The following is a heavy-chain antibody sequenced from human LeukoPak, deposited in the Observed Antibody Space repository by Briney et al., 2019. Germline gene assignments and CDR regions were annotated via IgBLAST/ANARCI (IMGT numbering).Heavy chain of an antibody. V-gene: IGHV3-23*01. CDR3: VRDKWRDGFSNTFDM. Sequence: GGSLRLSCAASGFVFSSYAMSWVRQAPGKGLEWVSTLSDSGGKTYYADSVKGRFTISRDNSKNTLYLQMNSLRAEDTAVYYCVRDKWRDGFSNTFDMWGQGTMVTVSS. CDR2: LSDSGGKT. CDR1: GFVFSSYA. D-gene: IGHD3/OR15-3a*01. J-gene: IGHJ3*02.